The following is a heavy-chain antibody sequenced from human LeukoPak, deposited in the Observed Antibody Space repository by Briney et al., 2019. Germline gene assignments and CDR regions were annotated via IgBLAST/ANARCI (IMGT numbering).Heavy chain of an antibody. CDR1: GGSISSYY. CDR2: IYYSGST. V-gene: IGHV4-59*01. D-gene: IGHD3-9*01. CDR3: ARVVHIYDSLTGSPHFDY. J-gene: IGHJ4*02. Sequence: SETLSLTCTVSGGSISSYYWSWIRQPPGKGLEWIGYIYYSGSTNYNPSLKSRVTISVDTSKNQFSLKLSSVTAADTAVYYCARVVHIYDSLTGSPHFDYWGQGTLVTVSS.